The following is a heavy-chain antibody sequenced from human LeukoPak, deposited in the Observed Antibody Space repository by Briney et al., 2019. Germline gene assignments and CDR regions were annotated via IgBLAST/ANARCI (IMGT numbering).Heavy chain of an antibody. CDR1: GYTFTSYG. D-gene: IGHD6-19*01. CDR2: ISAYNGNT. CDR3: ARDLGAIAVASFDP. Sequence: ASVKVSRKASGYTFTSYGISWVRQAPGQGLEWMGRISAYNGNTNYAQKLQGRVTMTTDTSTSTAYMELRSLRSDDTAVYYCARDLGAIAVASFDPWGQGTLVTVSS. V-gene: IGHV1-18*01. J-gene: IGHJ5*02.